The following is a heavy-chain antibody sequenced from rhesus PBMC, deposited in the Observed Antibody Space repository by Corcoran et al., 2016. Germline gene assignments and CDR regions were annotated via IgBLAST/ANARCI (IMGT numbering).Heavy chain of an antibody. D-gene: IGHD6-13*01. Sequence: QVQLQESGPGLVKPSETLSLTCAVSGGSISGGYDWSWIRQPPGKGLEWIGYIYGSSGSTNYNPSLKNRVTISKDTSKNQFSLKLSSVTAADTAVYYCARAPGAAGLSWYFDIWGPGTPITISS. CDR3: ARAPGAAGLSWYFDI. J-gene: IGHJ2*01. CDR1: GGSISGGYD. V-gene: IGHV4-76*01. CDR2: IYGSSGST.